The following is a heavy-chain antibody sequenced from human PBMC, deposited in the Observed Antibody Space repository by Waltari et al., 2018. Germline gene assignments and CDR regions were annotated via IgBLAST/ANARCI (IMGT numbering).Heavy chain of an antibody. CDR1: GGSFSGYY. D-gene: IGHD3-3*01. CDR2: INHSGST. V-gene: IGHV4-34*01. Sequence: QVQLQQWGAGLLKPSETLSLTCAVYGGSFSGYYWSWIRQPPGKGLEWIGEINHSGSTNYNPSRKSRVTISVDTAKNQFSLKLSSVTAADTAVYYCARGYRYYDFWSGYQGGAFDIWGQGTMVTVSS. CDR3: ARGYRYYDFWSGYQGGAFDI. J-gene: IGHJ3*02.